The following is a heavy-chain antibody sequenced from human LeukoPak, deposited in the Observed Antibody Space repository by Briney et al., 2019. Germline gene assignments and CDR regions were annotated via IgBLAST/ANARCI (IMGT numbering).Heavy chain of an antibody. CDR1: PDSPTSNI. V-gene: IGHV4-59*12. J-gene: IGHJ4*02. D-gene: IGHD1-14*01. CDR2: IHRSGST. Sequence: SETLSLTCTVSPDSPTSNISSWFCQRPRKGLGWIGEIHRSGSTNYNPSLQSRVTISIDRSKNQIALELSSVTAADTAVYYCAREILGGFNPGAYWGEGTLVTVSS. CDR3: AREILGGFNPGAY.